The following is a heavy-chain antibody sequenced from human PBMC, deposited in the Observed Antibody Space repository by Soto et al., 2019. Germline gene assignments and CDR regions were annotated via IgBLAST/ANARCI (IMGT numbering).Heavy chain of an antibody. V-gene: IGHV1-69*12. J-gene: IGHJ6*02. CDR1: GGTFSSYA. CDR2: IIPIFGTA. Sequence: QVQLVQSGAEVKKPGSSVKVSCKASGGTFSSYAISWVRQAPGQGLEWMGGIIPIFGTANYAQKFQGRVTITAEEATSTAYMELSSLRSEDPAVYYCARDRGYCSGGSCYPGDGMDVWGQGTTVTVSS. D-gene: IGHD2-15*01. CDR3: ARDRGYCSGGSCYPGDGMDV.